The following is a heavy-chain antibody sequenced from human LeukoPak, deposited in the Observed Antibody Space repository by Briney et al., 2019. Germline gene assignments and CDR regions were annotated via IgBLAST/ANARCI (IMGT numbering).Heavy chain of an antibody. Sequence: PSETLSLTCTVSGASISSSSYYWGWIRQPPGKGLEWIGPMYYSGNTYYNPSLKSRVIISVDTSKNQFSLKLNSVSAADTAVYYCATIRAATRSKFYMDVWGKGTTVTVSS. CDR3: ATIRAATRSKFYMDV. CDR1: GASISSSSYY. V-gene: IGHV4-39*01. J-gene: IGHJ6*03. CDR2: MYYSGNT. D-gene: IGHD6-13*01.